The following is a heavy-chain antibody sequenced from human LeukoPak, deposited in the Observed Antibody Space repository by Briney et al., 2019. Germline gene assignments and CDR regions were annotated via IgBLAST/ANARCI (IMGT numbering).Heavy chain of an antibody. Sequence: GASVKVSCKASGYTFTSYGISWVRQAPGQGLEWMGWISAYNGNTNYAQKLQGRVTMTTDTSTSTAYMELRSLRSDDTAVYYGARHDCSGGSCYSDYFDYWGQGTLVTVSS. CDR1: GYTFTSYG. J-gene: IGHJ4*02. D-gene: IGHD2-15*01. CDR2: ISAYNGNT. V-gene: IGHV1-18*01. CDR3: ARHDCSGGSCYSDYFDY.